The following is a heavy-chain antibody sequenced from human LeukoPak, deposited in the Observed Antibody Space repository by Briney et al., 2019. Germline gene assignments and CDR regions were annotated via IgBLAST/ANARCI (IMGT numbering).Heavy chain of an antibody. CDR3: ARDRDSSVFDY. CDR1: GYTFTSYD. V-gene: IGHV1-46*01. J-gene: IGHJ4*02. Sequence: ASVKVSCKASGYTFTSYDINWVRQAPGQGLEWMGIINPSGGSTSYAQKFQGRVTMTRDTSTSTVYMELSSLRSEDTAVYYCARDRDSSVFDYWGQGTLVTVSS. D-gene: IGHD3-22*01. CDR2: INPSGGST.